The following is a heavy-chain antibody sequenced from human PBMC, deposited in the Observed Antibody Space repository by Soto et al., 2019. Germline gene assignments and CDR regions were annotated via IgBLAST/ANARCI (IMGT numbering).Heavy chain of an antibody. CDR2: IYYSGST. J-gene: IGHJ6*02. Sequence: SETLSRTCTVSGGSISSSSYYWGWIRKPPGKGLEWIGSIYYSGSTYYNPSLKSQVTISVDTSKYQFSLKLSSVTAADTAVYYCACILVAPAASSYYYGMNVWDQRPTV. CDR3: ACILVAPAASSYYYGMNV. D-gene: IGHD2-2*01. V-gene: IGHV4-39*01. CDR1: GGSISSSSYY.